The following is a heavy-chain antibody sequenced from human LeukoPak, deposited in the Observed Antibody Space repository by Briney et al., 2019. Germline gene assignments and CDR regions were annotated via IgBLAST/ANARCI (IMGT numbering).Heavy chain of an antibody. V-gene: IGHV3-11*01. J-gene: IGHJ4*02. CDR2: ISSSGSTI. CDR3: ASQKADYGDYSDY. CDR1: GFTFSDYY. Sequence: EGSLRLSCAASGFTFSDYYMSWIRQAPGKGLEWVSYISSSGSTIYYADSVKGRFTISRDNAKNSLYLQMNSLRAEDTAVYYCASQKADYGDYSDYWGQGTLVTVSS. D-gene: IGHD4-17*01.